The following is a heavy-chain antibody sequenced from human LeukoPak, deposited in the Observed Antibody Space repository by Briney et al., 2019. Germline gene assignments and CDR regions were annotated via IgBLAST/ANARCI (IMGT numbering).Heavy chain of an antibody. V-gene: IGHV3-7*03. J-gene: IGHJ6*01. D-gene: IGHD6-19*01. CDR3: ARDLADSSGWLGGYYYYGMDV. CDR2: IKQDGSEK. CDR1: GFTFSSYW. Sequence: GGSLRLSCAASGFTFSSYWMSWVRQAPGKGLEWVANIKQDGSEKYYVDSVKGRFTISRDNAKNSLYLQMNSLRAEDTAVYYCARDLADSSGWLGGYYYYGMDVWGQGTTVTVSS.